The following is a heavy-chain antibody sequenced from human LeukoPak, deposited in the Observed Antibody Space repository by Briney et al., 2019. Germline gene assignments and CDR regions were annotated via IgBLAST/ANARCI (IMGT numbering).Heavy chain of an antibody. V-gene: IGHV1-18*01. J-gene: IGHJ6*03. Sequence: ASVKVSCKASGYTFTSYGISWVRQAPGQGLEWMGWISAYNGNTNYAQKLQGRVTMTTDTSTSTAYMELSTLRSEDTAVYYCARGFVRTTVYMDVWGKGTTVTISS. D-gene: IGHD3-10*02. CDR2: ISAYNGNT. CDR3: ARGFVRTTVYMDV. CDR1: GYTFTSYG.